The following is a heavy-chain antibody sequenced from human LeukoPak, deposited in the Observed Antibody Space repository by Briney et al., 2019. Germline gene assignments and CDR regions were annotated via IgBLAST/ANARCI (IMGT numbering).Heavy chain of an antibody. CDR3: ARARKPTYYYDSSGSTIAFDI. J-gene: IGHJ3*02. D-gene: IGHD3-22*01. CDR1: GGTLISYA. V-gene: IGHV1-69*01. CDR2: IIPIFGTA. Sequence: SVKVSCEASGGTLISYAISWVRQAPGQGLEWMGGIIPIFGTANYAQKFQGRVTITADESTSTAYMELSSLRSEDTAVYYCARARKPTYYYDSSGSTIAFDIWGQGTMVTVSS.